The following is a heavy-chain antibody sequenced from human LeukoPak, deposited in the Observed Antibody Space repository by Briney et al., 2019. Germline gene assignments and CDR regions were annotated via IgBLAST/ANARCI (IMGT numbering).Heavy chain of an antibody. CDR3: AIIPRSLRDY. D-gene: IGHD2-2*02. CDR2: IKQDGSEK. V-gene: IGHV3-7*01. J-gene: IGHJ4*02. CDR1: RFTLNTYA. Sequence: GGSLRLSCAASRFTLNTYAMSWVRQAPGKGLEWVANIKQDGSEKYYVDSVKGRFTISRDNAKNSLYLQMNSLRAEDTAVYYCAIIPRSLRDYWGQGNLVTVSS.